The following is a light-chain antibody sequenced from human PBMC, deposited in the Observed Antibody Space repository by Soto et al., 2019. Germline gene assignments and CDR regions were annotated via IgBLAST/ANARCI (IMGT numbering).Light chain of an antibody. V-gene: IGKV3-20*01. CDR1: QSVSRTS. J-gene: IGKJ1*01. Sequence: IVLTQSPGTLSLSPGERATLSCRASQSVSRTSLDWYQQKPGQAPRLLIYGAFNRATGIPDRFSGSASGTDFTLTISRLEAEDFGVYYCQHYANSVWTFGQGTTVEIK. CDR3: QHYANSVWT. CDR2: GAF.